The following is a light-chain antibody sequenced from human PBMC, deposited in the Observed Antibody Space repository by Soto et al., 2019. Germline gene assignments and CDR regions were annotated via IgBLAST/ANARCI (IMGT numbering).Light chain of an antibody. CDR1: SSDVGAYNY. J-gene: IGLJ1*01. CDR3: YSYAGSYTYV. CDR2: DVS. V-gene: IGLV2-11*01. Sequence: QSVLTQPRSVSGSPGQSVTIPCTGTSSDVGAYNYVSWYQQYPGKAPKLMIYDVSKRPSGVPDRFSGSKSGNTASLTISGLQAEDEADYHCYSYAGSYTYVFGTGTKVTVL.